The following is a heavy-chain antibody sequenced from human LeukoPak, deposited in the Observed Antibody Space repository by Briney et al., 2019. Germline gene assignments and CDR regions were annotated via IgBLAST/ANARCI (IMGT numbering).Heavy chain of an antibody. CDR1: GFTFSSYW. CDR2: IKQDGSEK. Sequence: GGSLRLSCAASGFTFSSYWMSWVRQAPGKGLEWVANIKQDGSEKYYVDSVKGRFTISRDNAKNSLYLQMNSLRAEDTAVYYCARERYSNYVGSLDYWGQGTLVTVSS. V-gene: IGHV3-7*01. CDR3: ARERYSNYVGSLDY. D-gene: IGHD4-11*01. J-gene: IGHJ4*02.